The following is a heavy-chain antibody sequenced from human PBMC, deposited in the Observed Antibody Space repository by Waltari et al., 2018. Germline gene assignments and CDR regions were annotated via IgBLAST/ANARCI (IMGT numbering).Heavy chain of an antibody. CDR1: GFTFSSYW. J-gene: IGHJ2*01. CDR3: ARINRLRNWYFDL. CDR2: ANSDGSST. Sequence: EVQLVESGGGIVQPGGSLRLSCAASGFTFSSYWMHWVRQAPGKGLVGGSRANSDGSSTSYADSVKGRFTISRDNAKSTVYLQMNSLRAEDTAVYYCARINRLRNWYFDLWGRGTLVTVSS. D-gene: IGHD5-12*01. V-gene: IGHV3-74*01.